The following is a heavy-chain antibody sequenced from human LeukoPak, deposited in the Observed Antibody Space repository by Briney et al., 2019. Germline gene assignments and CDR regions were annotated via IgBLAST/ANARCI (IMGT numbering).Heavy chain of an antibody. Sequence: GGSLRLSCAASGFTFNDAWMNWLRQAPGKGLEWVARIKSKVHGGTIEYAAPVKGRFTISRDDSDNTLYLQMSSLKTEDTAVYYCATDRDATHLNYWGQGTLVTVSS. CDR2: IKSKVHGGTI. D-gene: IGHD5-24*01. CDR1: GFTFNDAW. CDR3: ATDRDATHLNY. V-gene: IGHV3-15*01. J-gene: IGHJ4*02.